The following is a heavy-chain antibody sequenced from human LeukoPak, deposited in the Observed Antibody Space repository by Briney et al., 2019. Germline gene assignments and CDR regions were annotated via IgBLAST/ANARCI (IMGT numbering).Heavy chain of an antibody. Sequence: PSETLSLTCAVYGGSFSGYYWSWIRQPPGKGLEWIGEINHSGSTNYNPSLESRVTISVDTSKNQFSLKLSSVTAADTAVYYCARLGFLYGSGSYYRDWGQGTLVTVSS. CDR2: INHSGST. V-gene: IGHV4-34*01. J-gene: IGHJ4*02. D-gene: IGHD3-10*01. CDR3: ARLGFLYGSGSYYRD. CDR1: GGSFSGYY.